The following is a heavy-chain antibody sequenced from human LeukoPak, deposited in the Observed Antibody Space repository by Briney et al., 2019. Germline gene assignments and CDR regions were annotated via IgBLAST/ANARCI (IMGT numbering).Heavy chain of an antibody. V-gene: IGHV1-2*02. D-gene: IGHD3-22*01. CDR2: IDPNSGGT. J-gene: IGHJ4*02. Sequence: ASVKVSCKASGYTFTSYGISWVRQAPGQGLEWMGWIDPNSGGTSYAQKFQGRVTMTRATSISTAYMELSRLRSDDTAVYYCARVDYYDSSGYYGFDYWGQGTLVTVSS. CDR3: ARVDYYDSSGYYGFDY. CDR1: GYTFTSYG.